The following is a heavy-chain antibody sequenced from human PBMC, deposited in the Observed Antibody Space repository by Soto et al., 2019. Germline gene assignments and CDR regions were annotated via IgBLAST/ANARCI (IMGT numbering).Heavy chain of an antibody. D-gene: IGHD3-9*01. Sequence: KASETLSLTCAVYGGSFSGYYWSWVRQPPGKGLECIGEINHSGSTNYNPSLKSRVTISVDTSKNQFSLKLSSVTAADTAVYYCARQLVRYFDWSYYYGMDVWGQGTTVTVSS. CDR2: INHSGST. J-gene: IGHJ6*02. CDR1: GGSFSGYY. V-gene: IGHV4-34*01. CDR3: ARQLVRYFDWSYYYGMDV.